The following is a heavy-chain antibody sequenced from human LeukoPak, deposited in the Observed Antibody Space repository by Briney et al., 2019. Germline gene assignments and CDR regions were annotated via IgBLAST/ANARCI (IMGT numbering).Heavy chain of an antibody. CDR1: GFTFSSYA. CDR3: AKDWDTAMVFY. D-gene: IGHD5-18*01. Sequence: PGGSLRLSCAASGFTFSSYAMSWVRQAPGKGLEWVSTISASGGSTFYADSVKGRFPISRDNSKNTLYLQMNSLRAEDTAVYYCAKDWDTAMVFYWGQGTLVTVSS. J-gene: IGHJ4*02. V-gene: IGHV3-23*01. CDR2: ISASGGST.